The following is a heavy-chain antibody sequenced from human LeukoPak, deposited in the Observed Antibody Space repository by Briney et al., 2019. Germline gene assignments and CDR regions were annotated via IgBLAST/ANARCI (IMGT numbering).Heavy chain of an antibody. CDR2: ISSSSRTI. CDR1: GFTFSSYS. Sequence: GGSLRLSCAASGFTFSSYSMNWVRQAPGKGLEWVSYISSSSRTIYYADSVKGRFTISRDNSKNTLYLQMNSLRAEDTAVYYCAKSREYSSSPGDYWGQGTLVTVSS. V-gene: IGHV3-48*01. J-gene: IGHJ4*02. CDR3: AKSREYSSSPGDY. D-gene: IGHD6-6*01.